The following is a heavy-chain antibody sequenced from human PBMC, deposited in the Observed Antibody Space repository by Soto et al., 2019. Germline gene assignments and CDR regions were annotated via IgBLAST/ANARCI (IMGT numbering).Heavy chain of an antibody. CDR2: IIPIFGTA. D-gene: IGHD3-22*01. CDR3: ASGTTYYYDSRGYYAHFDY. Sequence: SVKVSCKASGGTFSSYAISWVRQAPGQGLEWMGGIIPIFGTANYAQKFQGRVTITADESTSTAYMELSSLRSEDTAVYYCASGTTYYYDSRGYYAHFDYWGQGTLVTVSS. CDR1: GGTFSSYA. J-gene: IGHJ4*02. V-gene: IGHV1-69*13.